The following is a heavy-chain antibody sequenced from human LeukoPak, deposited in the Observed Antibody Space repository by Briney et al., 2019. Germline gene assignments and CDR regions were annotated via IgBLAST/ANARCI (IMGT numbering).Heavy chain of an antibody. J-gene: IGHJ5*02. CDR1: GFTFSTYG. Sequence: QPGRSLRLSCVASGFTFSTYGMHWVRQAPGKGLEWVAVIWYEGSNKYYADSVKGRFTISRDNSKNTLYLQMNSLRAEDTSLYYCARDIESYHPECWFDPWGRGTLVTVSS. V-gene: IGHV3-33*01. D-gene: IGHD2-2*01. CDR3: ARDIESYHPECWFDP. CDR2: IWYEGSNK.